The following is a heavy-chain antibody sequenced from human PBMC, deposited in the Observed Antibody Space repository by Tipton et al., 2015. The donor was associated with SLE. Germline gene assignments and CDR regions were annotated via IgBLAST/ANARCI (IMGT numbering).Heavy chain of an antibody. J-gene: IGHJ4*02. D-gene: IGHD6-6*01. CDR3: ARVGAYSSSSGLY. CDR1: GFTFSSYE. V-gene: IGHV3-48*03. CDR2: ISSSGSTI. Sequence: SLRPSCAASGFTFSSYEMNWVRQAPGKGLEWVSYISSSGSTIYYADSVKGRFTISRGNAKNSLYLQMNSLRAEDTAVYYCARVGAYSSSSGLYWGQGTLVTVSS.